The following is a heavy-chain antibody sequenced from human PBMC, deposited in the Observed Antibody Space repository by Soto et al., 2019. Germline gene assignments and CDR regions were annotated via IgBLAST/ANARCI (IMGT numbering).Heavy chain of an antibody. CDR2: IYTKERT. J-gene: IGHJ5*02. V-gene: IGHV4-4*07. CDR3: ARDDYKDGRNNWFDP. CDR1: GGSITNYY. Sequence: SETLSLTCTVSGGSITNYYWSWIRQPAGKGLEWIGRIYTKERTNYNLSFRNRVTMSVDTSKNQFSLKLDAVTAADTAVYYCARDDYKDGRNNWFDPWGQGTLVTVSS. D-gene: IGHD3-16*01.